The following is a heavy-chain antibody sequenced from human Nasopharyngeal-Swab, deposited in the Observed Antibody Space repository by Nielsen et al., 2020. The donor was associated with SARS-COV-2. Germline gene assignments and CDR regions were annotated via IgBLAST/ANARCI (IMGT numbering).Heavy chain of an antibody. CDR3: AKEPSSGSYPS. D-gene: IGHD1-26*01. Sequence: GGSLRLSCAASGFTFSSYGMHWVRQAPGKGLEWVAVISYDGSNKYYADSVKGRFTISRDNSKNTLYLQMNSLRAEDTAVYYCAKEPSSGSYPSWGQGTLVTVS. CDR1: GFTFSSYG. V-gene: IGHV3-30*18. CDR2: ISYDGSNK. J-gene: IGHJ4*02.